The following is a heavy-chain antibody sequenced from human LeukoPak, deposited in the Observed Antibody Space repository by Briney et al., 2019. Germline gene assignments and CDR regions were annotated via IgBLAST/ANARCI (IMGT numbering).Heavy chain of an antibody. CDR2: ISYDGSNK. V-gene: IGHV3-30*04. CDR1: GFTFSSYA. CDR3: ARVVGSSGYHDY. J-gene: IGHJ4*02. D-gene: IGHD3-22*01. Sequence: GGSLRLSCAASGFTFSSYAMHWVRQAPSKGLEWVAVISYDGSNKYYADSVKGRFTISRDNSKNTLYLQMNSLRAEDMAVYYCARVVGSSGYHDYWGQGTLVTVSS.